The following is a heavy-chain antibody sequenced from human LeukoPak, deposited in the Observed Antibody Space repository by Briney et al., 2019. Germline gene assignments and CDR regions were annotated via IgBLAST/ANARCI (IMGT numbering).Heavy chain of an antibody. CDR1: GFTFGDYP. V-gene: IGHV3-43*02. CDR2: ISGDGGSS. CDR3: ARDLRGSGRNWASKWFDP. J-gene: IGHJ5*02. D-gene: IGHD1-26*01. Sequence: PGGSLRLSCAASGFTFGDYPMHWLRQAPGKCLEWVSLISGDGGSSFQADSVRGRFTISRDNSKKSLYLETNSLRSEDTAMYYCARDLRGSGRNWASKWFDPWGQGTLVTVSS.